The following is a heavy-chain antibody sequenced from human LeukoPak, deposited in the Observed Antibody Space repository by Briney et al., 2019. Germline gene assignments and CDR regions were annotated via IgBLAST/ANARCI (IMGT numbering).Heavy chain of an antibody. CDR2: ISSSSSTI. J-gene: IGHJ6*02. CDR3: AIAAAGIYYYGMDV. Sequence: PGGSLRXSXXASGFTFSSYSMNWVRQAPGKGLEWVSYISSSSSTIYYADSVKGRFTISRDNAKNSLYLQMNSLRAEDTAVYYCAIAAAGIYYYGMDVWGQGTTVTVFS. CDR1: GFTFSSYS. V-gene: IGHV3-48*01. D-gene: IGHD6-13*01.